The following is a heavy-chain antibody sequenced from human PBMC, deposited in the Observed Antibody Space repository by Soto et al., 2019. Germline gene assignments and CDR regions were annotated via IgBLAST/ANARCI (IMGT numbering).Heavy chain of an antibody. J-gene: IGHJ6*02. Sequence: QVQLVQSGAEVKKPGSSVKFSCKASGGTFSSYAISWVRQAPGQGLEWMGGIIPIFGTANYAQKFQGRVTITADKSTSTAYMELSSLRSEDTAVYYCARYCSGGSCQRDYYYYYGMDVWGQGPTVTVSS. D-gene: IGHD2-15*01. CDR2: IIPIFGTA. CDR3: ARYCSGGSCQRDYYYYYGMDV. CDR1: GGTFSSYA. V-gene: IGHV1-69*06.